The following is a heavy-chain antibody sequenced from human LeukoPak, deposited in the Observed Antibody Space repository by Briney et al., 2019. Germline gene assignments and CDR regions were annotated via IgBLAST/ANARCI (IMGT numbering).Heavy chain of an antibody. CDR2: INPNSGGT. V-gene: IGHV1-2*02. CDR1: GYTFTGYY. CDR3: ARSSMVRGTLDY. D-gene: IGHD3-10*01. Sequence: ASVKVSCKASGYTFTGYYMHWVRQAPGQGFEWMGWINPNSGGTNYAQKFQGRVTMTRDTSISTAYMELSRLRSDDTAVYYCARSSMVRGTLDYWGQGTLVTVSS. J-gene: IGHJ4*02.